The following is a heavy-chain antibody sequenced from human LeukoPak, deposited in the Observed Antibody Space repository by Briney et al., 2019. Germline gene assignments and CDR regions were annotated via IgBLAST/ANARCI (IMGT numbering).Heavy chain of an antibody. V-gene: IGHV3-7*03. J-gene: IGHJ4*02. CDR3: ARDPDCTTTSCFEY. CDR2: IKEDGSET. CDR1: GFTFSTNW. D-gene: IGHD2-2*01. Sequence: GGSLRLSCTASGFTFSTNWMAWVRQAPGKGLEWVANIKEDGSETYYVDSVKGRFTISRDNAKNSVYLQMSSLRAEDTAVYYCARDPDCTTTSCFEYWGQGTLVTVSS.